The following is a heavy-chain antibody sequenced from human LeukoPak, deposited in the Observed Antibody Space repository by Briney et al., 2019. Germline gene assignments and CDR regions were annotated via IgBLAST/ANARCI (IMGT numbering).Heavy chain of an antibody. CDR3: ARDEYRSRWLHP. V-gene: IGHV3-7*01. Sequence: GGSLRLSRAASGFTFRSYWMSWVRLAPGKGLEWVANIKGDGSEKWYADSVKGRFTISRDNAQNSVHLQMNSLRAEDTAVYHCARDEYRSRWLHPWGQGTLVTVTS. CDR1: GFTFRSYW. CDR2: IKGDGSEK. J-gene: IGHJ5*02. D-gene: IGHD5-24*01.